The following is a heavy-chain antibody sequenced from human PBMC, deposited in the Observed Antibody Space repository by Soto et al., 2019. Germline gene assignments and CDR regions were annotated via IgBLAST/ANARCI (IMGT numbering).Heavy chain of an antibody. V-gene: IGHV3-48*02. Sequence: EVQLVESGGGLVQPGGSRRVSCAASGFSFSNYAMNWVRQAPGKGLEWVSYISIGSGSIFYADSEKGRFTISRDDAKNSLYLQMTTLRDEDTAVYYCVRDDRWAFDFWGQGTMVTVSS. CDR3: VRDDRWAFDF. D-gene: IGHD3-22*01. CDR1: GFSFSNYA. J-gene: IGHJ3*01. CDR2: ISIGSGSI.